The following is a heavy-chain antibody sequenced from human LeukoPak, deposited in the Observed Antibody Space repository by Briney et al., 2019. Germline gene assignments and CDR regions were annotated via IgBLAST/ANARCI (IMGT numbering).Heavy chain of an antibody. CDR2: IYPGDSDT. J-gene: IGHJ5*02. CDR1: GYSFTSYW. CDR3: ARLGGYDSWSGYPNNWFDP. D-gene: IGHD3-3*01. V-gene: IGHV5-51*01. Sequence: GESLKISCKGSGYSFTSYWIGWVRQMPGKGLEWMGIIYPGDSDTRYSPSFQGQVTISADKSISTAYLQWSSLKASDTAMYYCARLGGYDSWSGYPNNWFDPWGQGTLVTVSS.